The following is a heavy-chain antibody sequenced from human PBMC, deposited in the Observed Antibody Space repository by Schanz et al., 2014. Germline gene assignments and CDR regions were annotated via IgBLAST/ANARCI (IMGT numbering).Heavy chain of an antibody. CDR1: GFNFSSYS. CDR3: ARKMKLGVYGGKGHDSLDI. V-gene: IGHV3-30*03. D-gene: IGHD4-17*01. CDR2: VSSDGNND. J-gene: IGHJ3*02. Sequence: VQLVESGGGLVKPGGSLRLSCAASGFNFSSYSLNWVRQAPGKGLEWVALVSSDGNNDYYTDSVKGRFTISRDNSKNTVHLQMNSLRAEDTAVYYCARKMKLGVYGGKGHDSLDIWGQGTMVTVSS.